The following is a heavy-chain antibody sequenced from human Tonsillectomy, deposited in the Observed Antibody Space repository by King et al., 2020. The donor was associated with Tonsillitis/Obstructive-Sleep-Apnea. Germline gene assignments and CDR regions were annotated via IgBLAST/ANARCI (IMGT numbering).Heavy chain of an antibody. CDR3: ILVVLGDLYYYYYLDV. Sequence: VQLVESGGGLVKPGGSLRLSCAASGFTFSNAWMSWVRQAPGKGLEWVGRIKSKTDGGTTDYAALVKGRFTISRDDSKNTLYLQMNSLKTEDTAVYYCILVVLGDLYYYYYLDVWGKGPPVTVSS. D-gene: IGHD3-10*01. CDR1: GFTFSNAW. CDR2: IKSKTDGGTT. J-gene: IGHJ6*03. V-gene: IGHV3-15*01.